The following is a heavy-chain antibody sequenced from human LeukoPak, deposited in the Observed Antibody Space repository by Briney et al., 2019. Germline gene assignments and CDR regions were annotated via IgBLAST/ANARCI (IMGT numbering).Heavy chain of an antibody. CDR1: GFTFSSYA. CDR3: AKVRAGYSSSGSFDY. CDR2: ISGSGGST. V-gene: IGHV3-23*01. J-gene: IGHJ4*02. Sequence: GGSLRLSCAASGFTFSSYAMSWVRQAPGKGLEWVSAISGSGGSTYYADSVKGRFTISRDNSKNTLYLQMNSLRAEDTAVYYCAKVRAGYSSSGSFDYWGQGTLVTVSS. D-gene: IGHD6-6*01.